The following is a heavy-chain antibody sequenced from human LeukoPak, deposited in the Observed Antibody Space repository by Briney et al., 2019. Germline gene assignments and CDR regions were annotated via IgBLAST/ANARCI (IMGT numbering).Heavy chain of an antibody. J-gene: IGHJ4*02. CDR3: ARDFPEDNSVPRDGFDY. CDR1: GGTFSSYA. V-gene: IGHV1-69*01. Sequence: SVKVSCKASGGTFSSYAISWVRQAPGQGLEWMGGIIPIFGTANYAQKFQGRVTITADESTSTAYMELSSLRSEDTAVYYCARDFPEDNSVPRDGFDYWGQGTLVTVSS. D-gene: IGHD4-23*01. CDR2: IIPIFGTA.